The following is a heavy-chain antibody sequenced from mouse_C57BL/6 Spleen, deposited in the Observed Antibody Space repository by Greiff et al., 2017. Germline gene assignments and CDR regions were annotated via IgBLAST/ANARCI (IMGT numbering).Heavy chain of an antibody. CDR1: GYAFSSYW. CDR3: ARLRGSSSYFDY. CDR2: IYPGDGDT. J-gene: IGHJ2*01. D-gene: IGHD1-1*01. Sequence: VKLMESGAELVKPGASVKISCKASGYAFSSYWMNWVKQRPGKGLEWIGQIYPGDGDTNYNGKFKGKATLTADKSSSTAHMQLSSLTSEDSAVYFCARLRGSSSYFDYWGQGTTLTVSS. V-gene: IGHV1-80*01.